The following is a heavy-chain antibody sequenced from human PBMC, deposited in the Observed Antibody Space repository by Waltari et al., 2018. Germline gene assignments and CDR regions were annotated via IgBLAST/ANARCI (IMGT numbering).Heavy chain of an antibody. J-gene: IGHJ4*02. D-gene: IGHD1-1*01. V-gene: IGHV4-39*07. CDR1: GGSISSSSYY. CDR3: ARAYRAKTGNGGLEYDY. Sequence: QLQLQESGPGLVKPSETLSLTCTVSGGSISSSSYYWGWIRQPPGKGLEWLGSIYYRGSTYYNPSLKSRVTISVDTSKNQFSLKLSSVTAADTAVYYCARAYRAKTGNGGLEYDYWGQGTLVTVSS. CDR2: IYYRGST.